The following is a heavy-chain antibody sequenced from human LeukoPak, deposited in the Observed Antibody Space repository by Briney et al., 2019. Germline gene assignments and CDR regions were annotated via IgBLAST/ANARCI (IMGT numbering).Heavy chain of an antibody. V-gene: IGHV4-39*07. CDR1: GGSISSSSYY. CDR3: ARASPYGSGIYYFDY. D-gene: IGHD3-10*01. J-gene: IGHJ4*02. CDR2: IYYSGST. Sequence: SETLSLTCTVSGGSISSSSYYWGWIRQPPGKGLEWIGSIYYSGSTYYNPSLKSRVTISVDTSKNQFSLKLSSVTAADTAVYYCARASPYGSGIYYFDYWGQGTLVTVSS.